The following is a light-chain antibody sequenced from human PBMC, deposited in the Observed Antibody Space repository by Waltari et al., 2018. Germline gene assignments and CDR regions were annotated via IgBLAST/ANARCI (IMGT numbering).Light chain of an antibody. CDR1: DSNIGSSFD. J-gene: IGLJ3*02. V-gene: IGLV1-40*01. CDR3: QSYDSRLVSWV. CDR2: CNP. Sequence: QSVLTQPPSVSGTPGQTVTISCTGNDSNIGSSFDVHWYQQLPGADPKPLIFCNPNRPSGVTDRFYGSKSGASASPAMTGRQAEDEADYYCQSYDSRLVSWVFGGGTKLTLL.